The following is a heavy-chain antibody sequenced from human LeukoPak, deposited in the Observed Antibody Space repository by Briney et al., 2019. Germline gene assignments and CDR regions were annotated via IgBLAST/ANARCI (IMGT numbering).Heavy chain of an antibody. D-gene: IGHD1-26*01. CDR3: ARRSPGTSSLFYYYMDV. V-gene: IGHV3-23*01. J-gene: IGHJ6*03. Sequence: PGGSMRLSCAASGFTFINHAMSWVRQAPGKGLEWVSGISSSGSSTFFADHVKGRFTISRDNAKNSPYLQMTTLQAEETAVYYCARRSPGTSSLFYYYMDVWGKGTTVTVSS. CDR1: GFTFINHA. CDR2: ISSSGSST.